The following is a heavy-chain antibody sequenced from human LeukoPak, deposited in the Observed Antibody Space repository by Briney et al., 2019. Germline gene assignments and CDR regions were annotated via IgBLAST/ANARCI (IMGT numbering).Heavy chain of an antibody. CDR2: INWNGGST. CDR1: GFTFDDYG. D-gene: IGHD4-17*01. CDR3: ARGHYGDSYDY. V-gene: IGHV3-20*04. Sequence: GGSLRLSCAASGFTFDDYGMSWVRQAPGKGLEWVSGINWNGGSTGYADSVKGRFTISRDNAKISLYLQMNSLRAEDTALYYCARGHYGDSYDYWGQGTLVTVSS. J-gene: IGHJ4*02.